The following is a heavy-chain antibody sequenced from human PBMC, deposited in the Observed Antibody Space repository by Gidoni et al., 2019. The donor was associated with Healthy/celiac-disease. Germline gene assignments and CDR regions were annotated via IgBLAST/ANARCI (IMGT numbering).Heavy chain of an antibody. Sequence: QVQLVQSGAEVKKPGASVKVSCKASGYTFTSYYMHWVRQAPGQGLEWMGIINPSGGSTSYAQKFQGRVTMTRDTSTSTVYMELSSLRSEDTAVYYCARGSPRSIVVVPAAIGPRHSLSRFDPWGQGTLVTVSS. V-gene: IGHV1-46*01. CDR1: GYTFTSYY. J-gene: IGHJ5*02. CDR2: INPSGGST. D-gene: IGHD2-2*01. CDR3: ARGSPRSIVVVPAAIGPRHSLSRFDP.